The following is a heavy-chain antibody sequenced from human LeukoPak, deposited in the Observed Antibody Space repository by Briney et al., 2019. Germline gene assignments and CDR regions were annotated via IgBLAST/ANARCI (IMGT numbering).Heavy chain of an antibody. V-gene: IGHV4-39*07. D-gene: IGHD3-10*01. CDR3: ARDGSGTYYWYFDL. J-gene: IGHJ2*01. CDR1: GGPISSSSYY. CDR2: IYYSGST. Sequence: PSETLSLTCTVSGGPISSSSYYWGWIRQPPGKGLEWIGSIYYSGSTYYNPSLKSRVTISVDTSKNQFSLKLSSVTAADTAVYYCARDGSGTYYWYFDLWGRGTLVTVSS.